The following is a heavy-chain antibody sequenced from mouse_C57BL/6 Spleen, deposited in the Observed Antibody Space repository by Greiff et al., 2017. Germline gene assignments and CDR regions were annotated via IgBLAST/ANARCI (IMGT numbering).Heavy chain of an antibody. CDR2: IDPETGGT. CDR1: GYTFTDYE. CDR3: ERGGDGGC. V-gene: IGHV1-15*01. Sequence: VQLQQSGAELVRPGASVTLSCKASGYTFTDYEMHWVKQTPVHGLEWIGAIDPETGGTAYNQKFKGKAILTADKSPSTAYIEVRSLSYEASTVDNCERGGDGGCWGKGTTLTVSS. J-gene: IGHJ2*01. D-gene: IGHD3-3*01.